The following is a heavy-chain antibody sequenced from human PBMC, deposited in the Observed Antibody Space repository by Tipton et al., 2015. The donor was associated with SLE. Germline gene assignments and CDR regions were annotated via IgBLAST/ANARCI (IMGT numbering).Heavy chain of an antibody. D-gene: IGHD6-19*01. Sequence: TLSLTCTVSGGSISTYYWSWIRQPPGKGLEWIGYIYYSGSTNYNPSLKSRLTISVDTSKNQFSLKLSSATAADTAVYYCARDSSGWLDLWGRGTLVTVSS. CDR3: ARDSSGWLDL. CDR1: GGSISTYY. V-gene: IGHV4-59*01. CDR2: IYYSGST. J-gene: IGHJ2*01.